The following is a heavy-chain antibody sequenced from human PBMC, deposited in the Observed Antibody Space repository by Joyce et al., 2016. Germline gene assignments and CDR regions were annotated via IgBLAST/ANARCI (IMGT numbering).Heavy chain of an antibody. Sequence: QVQLQQWGAGLLKPSETLSLTCAVSGGPFRGFFGTWVRQPPGKGREWIGDSNNRGVTNYNPSLKTRVTFSVDTSKNQFSLKLTSLSAADTAVYYCARSQWLAPLMYWGQGTPVTVSS. J-gene: IGHJ4*02. CDR1: GGPFRGFF. D-gene: IGHD6-19*01. V-gene: IGHV4-34*01. CDR2: SNNRGVT. CDR3: ARSQWLAPLMY.